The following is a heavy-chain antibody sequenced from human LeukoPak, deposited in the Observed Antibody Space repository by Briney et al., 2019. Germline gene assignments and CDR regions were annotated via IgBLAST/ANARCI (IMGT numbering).Heavy chain of an antibody. D-gene: IGHD6-6*01. V-gene: IGHV4-4*09. CDR1: GGSISSYY. CDR3: ARRGSIAAPDY. J-gene: IGHJ4*02. Sequence: SETLSLTCTVSGGSISSYYWSWIRQPPGKGLESIGYIYTSGSTNYNPSLKSRVTISVDTSKNQFSLKLSSVTAADTAVYYCARRGSIAAPDYWGQGTLVTVSS. CDR2: IYTSGST.